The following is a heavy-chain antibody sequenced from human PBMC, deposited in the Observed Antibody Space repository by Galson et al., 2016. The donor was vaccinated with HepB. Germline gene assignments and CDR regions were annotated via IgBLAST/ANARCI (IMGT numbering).Heavy chain of an antibody. CDR3: AKEGSIFGLLITPLVN. V-gene: IGHV3-23*01. CDR1: GFTLSNYA. CDR2: ISGIGGST. Sequence: SLRLSCAASGFTLSNYAMNWVRQAPGEGLEWVSAISGIGGSTYYSDSVKCRFTISRDSSNNTLYLQMDSLRAEDTAVYYCAKEGSIFGLLITPLVNWGQGTLFTVSS. D-gene: IGHD3/OR15-3a*01. J-gene: IGHJ4*02.